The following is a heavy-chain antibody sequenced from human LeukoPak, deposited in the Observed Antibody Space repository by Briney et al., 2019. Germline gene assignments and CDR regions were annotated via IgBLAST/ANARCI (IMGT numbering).Heavy chain of an antibody. Sequence: SETLSLTCSVSGGSINSYYWSWIRQPPGKGLEWIGHMYYSGGTNYNPSLKSRVTISVDTSKNQFSLKLSSVTAADTAVYYCTRRCKDAYTLYCFDYWGQGTLVTVSS. CDR2: MYYSGGT. CDR3: TRRCKDAYTLYCFDY. D-gene: IGHD5-24*01. V-gene: IGHV4-59*01. CDR1: GGSINSYY. J-gene: IGHJ4*02.